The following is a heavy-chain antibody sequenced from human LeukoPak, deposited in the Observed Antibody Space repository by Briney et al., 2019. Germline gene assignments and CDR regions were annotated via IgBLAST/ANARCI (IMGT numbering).Heavy chain of an antibody. J-gene: IGHJ4*02. Sequence: GASVKVSCKASGYTFTSYYMHWVRQAPGQGLEWMGIINPTGGSTTYAQKFQGRVTMTRDMSTSTVYMELSSPRSEDTAMYYCARSNQNFSPNSSPGHWGQGTLVTVSS. CDR1: GYTFTSYY. D-gene: IGHD6-13*01. CDR3: ARSNQNFSPNSSPGH. V-gene: IGHV1-46*01. CDR2: INPTGGST.